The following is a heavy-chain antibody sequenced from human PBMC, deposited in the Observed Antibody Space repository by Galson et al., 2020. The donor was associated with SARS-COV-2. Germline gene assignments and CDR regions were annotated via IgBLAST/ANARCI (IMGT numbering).Heavy chain of an antibody. CDR3: ARAVAGYFDY. J-gene: IGHJ4*02. D-gene: IGHD6-19*01. CDR1: GYSISSGYY. Sequence: SETLSLICAVSGYSISSGYYWGWIRQPPGKGLEWIGNIYHSGSTYYNPSLKSRVSISVDTSKNQFSLKLNSVTAADTAMYYCARAVAGYFDYWGQGTLVTVSS. CDR2: IYHSGST. V-gene: IGHV4-38-2*01.